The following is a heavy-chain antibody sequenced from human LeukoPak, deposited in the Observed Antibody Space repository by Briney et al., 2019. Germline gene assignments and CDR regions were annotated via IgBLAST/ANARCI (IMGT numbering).Heavy chain of an antibody. CDR3: ARAPTSYSSGSFSKYYFDS. V-gene: IGHV1-18*01. D-gene: IGHD3-10*01. Sequence: ASVNVSCTASGYTFTTYGISWVRQAPGQGLEWMGWISGYHGDTDYAQKFQGRVTMTTDTSTSAAYMELKSLKSDDTAVYYCARAPTSYSSGSFSKYYFDSWGQGTLVTVSS. J-gene: IGHJ4*02. CDR2: ISGYHGDT. CDR1: GYTFTTYG.